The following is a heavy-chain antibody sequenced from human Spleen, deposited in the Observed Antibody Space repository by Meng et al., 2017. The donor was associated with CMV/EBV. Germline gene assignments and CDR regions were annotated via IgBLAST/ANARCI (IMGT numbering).Heavy chain of an antibody. Sequence: QMQPQASGPGLVKPSGTLSLTCAVSGGSISISTWWSWVRQPPGKGLEWIGEIYHSGGTNYNPSLRGRVTISLDKSKNQFSPTLRSVTAADTAVYYCARDPYATGWAGWGQGTLVTVSS. D-gene: IGHD6-19*01. V-gene: IGHV4-4*02. CDR2: IYHSGGT. CDR3: ARDPYATGWAG. J-gene: IGHJ4*02. CDR1: GGSISISTW.